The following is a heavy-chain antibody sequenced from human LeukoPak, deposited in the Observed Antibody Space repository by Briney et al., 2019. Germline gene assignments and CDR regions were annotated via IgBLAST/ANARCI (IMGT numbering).Heavy chain of an antibody. CDR3: ARKTDSSGSGDY. CDR1: GFTFSSYG. Sequence: GGSLRLSCAASGFTFSSYGMHWVRQAPGKGLEWVAVILSDGSKEFYTDSVKGRFTISRDNSKNTLYLQMNSLRAEDTAVYYCARKTDSSGSGDYWGQGTLVTVSS. V-gene: IGHV3-33*01. D-gene: IGHD3-22*01. CDR2: ILSDGSKE. J-gene: IGHJ4*02.